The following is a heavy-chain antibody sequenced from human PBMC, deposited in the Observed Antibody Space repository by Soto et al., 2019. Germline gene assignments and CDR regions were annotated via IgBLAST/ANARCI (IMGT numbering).Heavy chain of an antibody. J-gene: IGHJ4*02. CDR2: IWYDGSNK. Sequence: QVQLVESGGGVVQPGRSLRLSCAASGFTFSSYGMHWVRQAPGKGLEWVAVIWYDGSNKYYADSVKGRFTISRDNSKNTLYLQMNSLRAEDTAVYYCARDQKWPEPYYFDYCGQGTLVTVSS. CDR3: ARDQKWPEPYYFDY. CDR1: GFTFSSYG. D-gene: IGHD5-12*01. V-gene: IGHV3-33*01.